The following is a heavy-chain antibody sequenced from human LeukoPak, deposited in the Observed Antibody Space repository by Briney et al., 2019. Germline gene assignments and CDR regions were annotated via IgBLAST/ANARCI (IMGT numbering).Heavy chain of an antibody. V-gene: IGHV3-30-3*01. Sequence: GRSLRLSCAASGFTFSNYAMHWVRQAPGKGLEWVAVISYNGSNKYYADSVKGRFTISRDNSKNTLYLQMNSLRAEDTAVYYCARDGGYSGLLRTGKIQLGFDYWGQGTLVTVSS. CDR2: ISYNGSNK. J-gene: IGHJ4*02. CDR3: ARDGGYSGLLRTGKIQLGFDY. CDR1: GFTFSNYA. D-gene: IGHD5-12*01.